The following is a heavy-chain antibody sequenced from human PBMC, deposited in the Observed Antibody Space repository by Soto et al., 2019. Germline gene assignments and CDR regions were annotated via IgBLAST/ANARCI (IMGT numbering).Heavy chain of an antibody. CDR1: GFTFSGSA. J-gene: IGHJ5*02. CDR3: TRSPGTGPEP. CDR2: IRSKANSYAT. V-gene: IGHV3-73*01. Sequence: PGGSLRLSCAASGFTFSGSAMHWVRQASGKGLEWVGRIRSKANSYATAYAASVKGRFTISRDDSKNTAYLQMNSLKTGDTAVYYCTRSPGTGPEPWGQGTLVTVSS. D-gene: IGHD1-1*01.